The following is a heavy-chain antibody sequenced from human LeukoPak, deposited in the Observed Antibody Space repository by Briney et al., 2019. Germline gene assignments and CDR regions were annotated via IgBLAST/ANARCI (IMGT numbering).Heavy chain of an antibody. CDR1: GFTFSTYA. CDR2: ISGSGGST. V-gene: IGHV3-23*01. Sequence: GGSLRLSCAASGFTFSTYAMSWVRQAPGKGLEWVSAISGSGGSTYYADSVKGRFTISRDNSKNTLYLHMNSLRAEDTAVYYCARWEATTLDAFDIWGQGTMVTVSS. D-gene: IGHD1-26*01. J-gene: IGHJ3*02. CDR3: ARWEATTLDAFDI.